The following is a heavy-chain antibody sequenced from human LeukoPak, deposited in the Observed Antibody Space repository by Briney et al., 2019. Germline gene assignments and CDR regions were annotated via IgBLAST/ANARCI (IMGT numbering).Heavy chain of an antibody. D-gene: IGHD1-26*01. CDR3: AHFKGGSFDF. CDR1: GGPISSSSYY. V-gene: IGHV4-39*01. J-gene: IGHJ3*01. CDR2: IYYSGTT. Sequence: SETLSLTCTVSGGPISSSSYYWGWIRQPPGKGLEWIGVIYYSGTTYYNPSLKSRVTISIDASKNQFSVKLSSVTAADTAVYYCAHFKGGSFDFWGQGTMVTVSS.